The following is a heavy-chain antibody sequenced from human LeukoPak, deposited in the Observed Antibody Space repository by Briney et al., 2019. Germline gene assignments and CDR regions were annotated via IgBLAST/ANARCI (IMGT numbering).Heavy chain of an antibody. V-gene: IGHV3-11*04. CDR3: ARVPYYDILTGPKGGFDY. Sequence: GGSLRLSCAASGFPFSDYYMSWIRQAPGKGLEWVSYISSSGSTIYYADSVKGRFTISRDNAKHSLYLQMNSLRAEDTAVYYCARVPYYDILTGPKGGFDYWGQGTLVTVSS. CDR1: GFPFSDYY. CDR2: ISSSGSTI. D-gene: IGHD3-9*01. J-gene: IGHJ4*02.